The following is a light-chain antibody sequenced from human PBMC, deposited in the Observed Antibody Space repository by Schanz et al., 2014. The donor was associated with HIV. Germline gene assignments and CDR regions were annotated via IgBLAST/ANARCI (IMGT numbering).Light chain of an antibody. Sequence: QSVLTQPASVSGSPGQSITISCTGTSSDVGGYNYVSWYQQHPGKAPKLVISGVDYRPSGVSSRFSGSKSGNTASLTVSGLQAEDEADYYCSSYAGSLPLVFGGGTKLTVL. J-gene: IGLJ2*01. CDR1: SSDVGGYNY. CDR2: GVD. CDR3: SSYAGSLPLV. V-gene: IGLV2-14*03.